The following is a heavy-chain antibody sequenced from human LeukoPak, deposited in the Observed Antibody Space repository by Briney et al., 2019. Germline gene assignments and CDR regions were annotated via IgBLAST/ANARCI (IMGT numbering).Heavy chain of an antibody. D-gene: IGHD1-26*01. CDR2: ISTYNGKT. CDR3: ARVDWEGSGSYYFDY. V-gene: IGHV1-18*04. Sequence: GASVKVSCKASGYTFTSFGVTWVRQAPGQGLEWMGWISTYNGKTNYAQKFQGRVTMTADTSTRTAYMELRSLRFDDTAVYYCARVDWEGSGSYYFDYWGQGTLVTVSS. J-gene: IGHJ4*02. CDR1: GYTFTSFG.